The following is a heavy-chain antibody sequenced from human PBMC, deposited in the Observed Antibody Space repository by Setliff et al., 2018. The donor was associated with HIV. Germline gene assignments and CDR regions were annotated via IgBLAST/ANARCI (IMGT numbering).Heavy chain of an antibody. V-gene: IGHV3-72*01. CDR1: GFTFSDHY. J-gene: IGHJ6*03. Sequence: GGSLRLSCAASGFTFSDHYMDWVRQAPGKGLEWVGRSRNKANSYTTEYAASVKGRFTISRDDSKNSLYLQMNSLKTEDTAVYYCARGRLLWSSSYYYYYMDVWGKGTTVTVSS. D-gene: IGHD3-10*01. CDR3: ARGRLLWSSSYYYYYMDV. CDR2: SRNKANSYTT.